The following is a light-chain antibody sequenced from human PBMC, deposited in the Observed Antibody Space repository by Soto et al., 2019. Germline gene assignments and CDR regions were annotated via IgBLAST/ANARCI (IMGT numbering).Light chain of an antibody. CDR1: SSDVGGYNY. CDR3: CSYAGSYTVV. V-gene: IGLV2-11*01. J-gene: IGLJ2*01. Sequence: QSALTQPRSVSGSPGQSVTISCTGTSSDVGGYNYVSWYQQHPGKAPKLMIYDVSKRPSGVPDRFSGSKSGNTASLTISWLHAEDEADYYCCSYAGSYTVVFGGGTKLTV. CDR2: DVS.